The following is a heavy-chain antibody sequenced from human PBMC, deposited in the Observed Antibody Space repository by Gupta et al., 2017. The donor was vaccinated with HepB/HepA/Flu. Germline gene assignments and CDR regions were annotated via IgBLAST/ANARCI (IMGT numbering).Heavy chain of an antibody. J-gene: IGHJ4*02. CDR1: GFTSSTHA. V-gene: IGHV3-23*01. Sequence: EVQPLETVVSLVQPGGSLRLSCAASGFTSSTHAMSWVCAVPGQGLEWASTTSGSGTSTYYADSAKGRFTISSDNSKDTLYLQMKSLRAEDTAIYDCAKGEHYDFWSGYSRHFDHWGQGTLVTVSS. D-gene: IGHD3-3*01. CDR3: AKGEHYDFWSGYSRHFDH. CDR2: TSGSGTST.